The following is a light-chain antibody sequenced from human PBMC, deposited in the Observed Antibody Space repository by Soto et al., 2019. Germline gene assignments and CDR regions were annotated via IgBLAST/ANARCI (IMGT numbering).Light chain of an antibody. J-gene: IGLJ1*01. V-gene: IGLV1-51*01. CDR3: GSWDSSLSAYV. CDR1: SSNIGGNS. Sequence: QSVMTQPPSVSAAPGQKVTISCSGSSSNIGGNSVYWYQQLPGTAPKLLMYDDDKRPSGIPDRFSGSKSGTSATLGITGFQTGDEADYYCGSWDSSLSAYVFATGTKLTVL. CDR2: DDD.